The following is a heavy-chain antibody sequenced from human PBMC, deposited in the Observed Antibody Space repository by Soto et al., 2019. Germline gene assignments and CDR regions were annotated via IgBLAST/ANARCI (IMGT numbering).Heavy chain of an antibody. J-gene: IGHJ4*01. V-gene: IGHV3-9*01. CDR3: AKDGGKYLGGFDY. CDR1: GFTFDDYA. D-gene: IGHD2-2*02. Sequence: SGGSLRLSCAASGFTFDDYAMHWVRQAPGKGLEWVSGITWNGGNIGYADSVKGRFTISRDNAKNSLYLQMNSLRAEDTALYYCAKDGGKYLGGFDYWGQGTLVTVSS. CDR2: ITWNGGNI.